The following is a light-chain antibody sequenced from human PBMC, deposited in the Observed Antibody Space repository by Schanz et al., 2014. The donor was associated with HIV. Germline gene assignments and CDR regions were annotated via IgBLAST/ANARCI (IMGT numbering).Light chain of an antibody. CDR1: QSVSSSY. CDR2: GAS. J-gene: IGKJ1*01. CDR3: QQYGGSPT. V-gene: IGKV3-20*01. Sequence: EIVLTQSPGTLSLSPGERATLSCRASQSVSSSYLAWYQQKPGQAPRLLIFGASNRATGIPDRFSGSESGTDFTLTISSLEPEDCAVYFCQQYGGSPTFGQGT.